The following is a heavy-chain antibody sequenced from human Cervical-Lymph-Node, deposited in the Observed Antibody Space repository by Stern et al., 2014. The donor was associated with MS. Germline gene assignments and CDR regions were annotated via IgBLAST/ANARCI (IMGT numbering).Heavy chain of an antibody. V-gene: IGHV4-4*02. CDR1: GGSISSSNW. CDR3: ARDPSDYYDSSGWGGWFDP. CDR2: IYHSGST. D-gene: IGHD3-22*01. Sequence: QLQLQESGPGLVKPSGTLSLTCAVSGGSISSSNWWSWVRQPPGKGLEWIGEIYHSGSTNYNPSLKSRVTISVDKSKNQFSLKLSSVTAADTAVYYCARDPSDYYDSSGWGGWFDPWGQGTLVTVSS. J-gene: IGHJ5*02.